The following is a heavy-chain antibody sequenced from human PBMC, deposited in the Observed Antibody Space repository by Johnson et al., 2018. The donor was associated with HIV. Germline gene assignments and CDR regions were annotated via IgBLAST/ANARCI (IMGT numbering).Heavy chain of an antibody. Sequence: VQLVESGGAVVQPGRSLRLSCAASGFTFSSYAMHWVRQAPAKGLEWVAVISYDGSDKYYADSVKGRFTISRDNSKNTVSLQMNSLRAEDTAVYYCARDYYDSSGYHHACDIWGQGTMVTVSS. CDR2: ISYDGSDK. J-gene: IGHJ3*02. V-gene: IGHV3-30*04. CDR3: ARDYYDSSGYHHACDI. D-gene: IGHD3-22*01. CDR1: GFTFSSYA.